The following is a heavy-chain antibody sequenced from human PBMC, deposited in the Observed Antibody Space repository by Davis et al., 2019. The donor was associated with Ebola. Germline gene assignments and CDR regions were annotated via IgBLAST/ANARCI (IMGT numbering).Heavy chain of an antibody. J-gene: IGHJ4*02. V-gene: IGHV3-7*01. Sequence: GGSLRLSCAASGFTFSSFWMSWVRQAPGKGLECVARIKPDGSEKNFVDSVKGRFTISRDNAKNTLYLQMNNLRVEDTAVYYCATLPGYYWGQGTLVTVSS. CDR1: GFTFSSFW. CDR2: IKPDGSEK. D-gene: IGHD1-26*01. CDR3: ATLPGYY.